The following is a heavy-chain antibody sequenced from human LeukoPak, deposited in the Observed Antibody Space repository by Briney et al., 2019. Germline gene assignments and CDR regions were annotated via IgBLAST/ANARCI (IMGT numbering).Heavy chain of an antibody. V-gene: IGHV4-31*11. J-gene: IGHJ6*03. CDR2: SYHTGST. CDR3: ARGYYGSGSHCCHMDV. D-gene: IGHD3-10*01. Sequence: PSETLSVTCAVSGGSISSDGYYWSWIRQHPGKGLEWIGYSYHTGSTYYNPSLKSRVTISVDTSKNQFSLKLSSVTAADTAVYYCARGYYGSGSHCCHMDVWGKGTTITVS. CDR1: GGSISSDGYY.